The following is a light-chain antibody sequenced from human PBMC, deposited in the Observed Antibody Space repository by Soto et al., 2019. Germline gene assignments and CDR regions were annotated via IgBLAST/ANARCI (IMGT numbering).Light chain of an antibody. J-gene: IGKJ2*01. V-gene: IGKV3-15*01. CDR3: QQYNNWPYT. Sequence: EIVMTQSPATLSVSPGERATLSCRASQSVSSTLAWYQQKPGQAPRLLIYGASTRATSIPARFSGSGSGTEFTLTISSLQSEDFAVYYCQQYNNWPYTFGQGTKVEIK. CDR1: QSVSST. CDR2: GAS.